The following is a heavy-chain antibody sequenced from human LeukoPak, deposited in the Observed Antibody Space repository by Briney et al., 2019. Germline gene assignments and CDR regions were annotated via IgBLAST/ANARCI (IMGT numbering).Heavy chain of an antibody. V-gene: IGHV3-21*04. CDR3: VRERSVKARQEGGHRYYYYMDV. Sequence: GGSLRPSCAASKFIFANYTMNWVRQAPGKGLEWVSSISGGGRSIYYADSVMGRFTTSRDNVKNSVFLQMNGLRAEDTGVYFCVRERSVKARQEGGHRYYYYMDVWGNGTTVTVSS. D-gene: IGHD6-6*01. CDR1: KFIFANYT. CDR2: ISGGGRSI. J-gene: IGHJ6*03.